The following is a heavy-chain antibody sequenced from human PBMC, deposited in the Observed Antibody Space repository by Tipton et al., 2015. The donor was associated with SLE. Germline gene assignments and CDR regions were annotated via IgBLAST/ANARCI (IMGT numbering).Heavy chain of an antibody. Sequence: LRLSCAASGFTVSSNYMSWVRQAPGKGLEWIGSIYYSGSTYYNPSLKSRVAISVDTSKNQFSLKLSSVTAADTAVYYCARLYYGDHFDYWGQGTLVTVSS. J-gene: IGHJ4*02. V-gene: IGHV4-39*07. D-gene: IGHD4-17*01. CDR3: ARLYYGDHFDY. CDR2: IYYSGST. CDR1: GFTVSSNY.